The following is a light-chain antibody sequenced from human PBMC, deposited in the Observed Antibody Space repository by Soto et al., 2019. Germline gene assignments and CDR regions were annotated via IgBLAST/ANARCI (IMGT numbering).Light chain of an antibody. V-gene: IGKV3-15*01. J-gene: IGKJ2*01. CDR2: GAS. Sequence: EIVMTQSPATLSVSPGERATLSCRASQSINTNLAWYQQKPGQAPMLLIYGASTRATGLPARFSGSGSGTEFTLTISSRQSEDSAVYYCQQYNNWPPRYTFGQGTKLEIK. CDR3: QQYNNWPPRYT. CDR1: QSINTN.